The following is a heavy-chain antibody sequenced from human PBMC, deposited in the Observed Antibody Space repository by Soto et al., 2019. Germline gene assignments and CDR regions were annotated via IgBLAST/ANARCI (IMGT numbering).Heavy chain of an antibody. CDR2: IWYDGSKK. Sequence: GSLRLSCAASGFTFSSYGMHWVRQAPGKGLEWVAVIWYDGSKKFYADSVKGRFTISRDNSENTLYLQMNSLRGEDTAVYYCARLKNVDDCSNNACPYSRIDSWGQGIQVTVSS. V-gene: IGHV3-33*01. D-gene: IGHD6-13*01. J-gene: IGHJ5*01. CDR1: GFTFSSYG. CDR3: ARLKNVDDCSNNACPYSRIDS.